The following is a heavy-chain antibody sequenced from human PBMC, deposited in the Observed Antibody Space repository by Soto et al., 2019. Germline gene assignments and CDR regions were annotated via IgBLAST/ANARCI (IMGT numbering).Heavy chain of an antibody. CDR1: GFTFSSYA. D-gene: IGHD4-4*01. V-gene: IGHV3-30*01. CDR3: ARDHSLTLYGMDV. CDR2: ISYDGRKQ. J-gene: IGHJ6*02. Sequence: QVQLVESGGGVVQPGKSLRLSCAASGFTFSSYAMHWVRQAPGKGLEWVALISYDGRKQYYADSVKGRFTISRDKSKNTLHLQMNSLRSEDTAVYYCARDHSLTLYGMDVWGQGTTVTVSS.